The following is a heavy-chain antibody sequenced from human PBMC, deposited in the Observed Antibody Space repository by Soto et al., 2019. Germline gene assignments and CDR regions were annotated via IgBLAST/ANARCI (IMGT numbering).Heavy chain of an antibody. J-gene: IGHJ6*02. CDR2: IKQDGSEK. Sequence: PGGSLRLSCAASGFTFSSYWMSWVRQAPGKGLEWVANIKQDGSEKYYVDSVKGRFTISRDNAKNSLYLQMNSLRAEDTAVYYCARERVEMATTFYYYYYGMDVWGQGTTVTVSS. V-gene: IGHV3-7*05. D-gene: IGHD1-1*01. CDR1: GFTFSSYW. CDR3: ARERVEMATTFYYYYYGMDV.